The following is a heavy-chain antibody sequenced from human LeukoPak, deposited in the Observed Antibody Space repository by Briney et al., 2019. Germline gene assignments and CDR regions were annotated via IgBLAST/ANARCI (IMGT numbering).Heavy chain of an antibody. V-gene: IGHV4-59*08. Sequence: SETLSLTCTVSGGSISSYYWTWIRQPPGKGLEWIGYIYYSGSTNYNPSLKSRVTISVDTSKNQFSLKLSSVTAADTAVYYCARGRRDGYTLYYMDVWAKGTTVTISS. CDR2: IYYSGST. J-gene: IGHJ6*03. CDR3: ARGRRDGYTLYYMDV. D-gene: IGHD5-24*01. CDR1: GGSISSYY.